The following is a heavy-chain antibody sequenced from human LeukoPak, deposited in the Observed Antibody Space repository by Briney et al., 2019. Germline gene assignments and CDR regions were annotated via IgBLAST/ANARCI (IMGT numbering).Heavy chain of an antibody. CDR3: ARGPGVYYFDY. CDR1: GGSISSSSYY. CDR2: IYYSGST. V-gene: IGHV4-39*07. J-gene: IGHJ4*02. D-gene: IGHD2-8*01. Sequence: PSETMSLTCTVSGGSISSSSYYWGWIRQPPGKGLEWIGSIYYSGSTYYNPSRKSRVTISVDTSKNQFSLKLSSVTAADTAVYYCARGPGVYYFDYWGQGTLVTVSS.